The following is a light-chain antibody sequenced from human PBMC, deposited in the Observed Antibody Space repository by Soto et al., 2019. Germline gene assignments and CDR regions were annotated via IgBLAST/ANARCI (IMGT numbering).Light chain of an antibody. CDR3: QSYDSSLSGSGV. Sequence: QSVLTQPPSVSGAPGQRVTISCTGSSSNIGAGYDVHWYQQLPGTAPKLLIYGNNNRPSGVPDRFSGSKSGTSASLAITGLQADEEADYYCQSYDSSLSGSGVFGGGTQLTVL. V-gene: IGLV1-40*01. CDR1: SSNIGAGYD. CDR2: GNN. J-gene: IGLJ3*02.